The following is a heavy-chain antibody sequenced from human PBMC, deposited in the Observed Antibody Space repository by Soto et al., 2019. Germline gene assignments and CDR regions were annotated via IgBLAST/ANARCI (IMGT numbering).Heavy chain of an antibody. CDR3: ARLSSGWYDY. Sequence: LTCTVSGGSISSGGYYWSWIRQHPGKGLEWIGSIYYSGSTYYNPSLKSRVTISVDTSKNQFSLKLSSVTAADTAVYYCARLSSGWYDYWGQGTLVTVSS. J-gene: IGHJ4*02. D-gene: IGHD6-19*01. CDR2: IYYSGST. CDR1: GGSISSGGYY. V-gene: IGHV4-39*01.